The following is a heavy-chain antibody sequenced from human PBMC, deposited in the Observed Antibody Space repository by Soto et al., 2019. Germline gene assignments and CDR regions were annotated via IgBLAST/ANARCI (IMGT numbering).Heavy chain of an antibody. Sequence: HPGGSLRLSCAVSGFTVSNNYMSWVRQAPGKGLEGVSVIYSGGYTAYGDSVKGRFTISRDNSKNTLYLQMNSLRVDDTAIYFCAKFKVQVAGADFWGQGTLVTVSS. V-gene: IGHV3-53*01. CDR3: AKFKVQVAGADF. CDR1: GFTVSNNY. J-gene: IGHJ4*02. CDR2: IYSGGYT. D-gene: IGHD6-19*01.